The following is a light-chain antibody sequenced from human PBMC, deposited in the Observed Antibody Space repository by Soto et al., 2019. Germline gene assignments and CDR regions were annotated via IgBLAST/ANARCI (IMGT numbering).Light chain of an antibody. J-gene: IGKJ1*01. Sequence: DIQMTQSPSALSASVGDRATITCRASQSNSSWLAWYQQKPGKAPKLLIYDASTLQSGVPSRYSGSGSGTEFTLTISNLQPDDFATYYCQQYESYSPWTFGQGTKVDIK. CDR2: DAS. CDR1: QSNSSW. V-gene: IGKV1-5*01. CDR3: QQYESYSPWT.